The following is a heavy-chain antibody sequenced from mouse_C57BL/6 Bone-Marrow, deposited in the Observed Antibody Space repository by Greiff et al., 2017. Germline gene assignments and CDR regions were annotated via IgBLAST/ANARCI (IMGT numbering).Heavy chain of an antibody. Sequence: VQLQQSGAELVRPGASVKLSCTASGFNIKDDYMHWVKQRPEQGLEWIGWIDPENGDTEYASKFQGKATITADTSSNTAYLQLSSLTSEDTAVYYCTSKLRRGSWGQGTLVTVSA. CDR2: IDPENGDT. CDR1: GFNIKDDY. J-gene: IGHJ3*01. V-gene: IGHV14-4*01. D-gene: IGHD2-4*01. CDR3: TSKLRRGS.